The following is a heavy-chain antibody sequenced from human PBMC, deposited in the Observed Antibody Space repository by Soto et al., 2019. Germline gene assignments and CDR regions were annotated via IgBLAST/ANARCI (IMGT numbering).Heavy chain of an antibody. Sequence: QVQLQESGPGLVKPSHTRSLTCTVSGDSMGSGDYYWTWIRQPPGKGPEWIGYIYYIGTTFYNQSLERRVNISTDTSKNHFSLRLTTVTAADTAVYYCSRGSAYYGFLTWGQGTLVTVSS. CDR2: IYYIGTT. J-gene: IGHJ5*02. V-gene: IGHV4-30-4*01. CDR1: GDSMGSGDYY. D-gene: IGHD3-10*01. CDR3: SRGSAYYGFLT.